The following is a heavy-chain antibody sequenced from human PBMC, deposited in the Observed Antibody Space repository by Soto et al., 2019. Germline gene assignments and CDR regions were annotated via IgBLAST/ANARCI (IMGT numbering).Heavy chain of an antibody. CDR1: GGSISSGGYY. CDR2: IYYSGST. Sequence: SETLSLTCTVSGGSISSGGYYWSWIRQHPGKGLEWIGYIYYSGSTYYNPSLKSRVTISVDTSKNQFSLKLSSVTAADTAVYYCARGSPSKYYYGMDVWGQGTTVTVS. J-gene: IGHJ6*02. V-gene: IGHV4-31*03. CDR3: ARGSPSKYYYGMDV.